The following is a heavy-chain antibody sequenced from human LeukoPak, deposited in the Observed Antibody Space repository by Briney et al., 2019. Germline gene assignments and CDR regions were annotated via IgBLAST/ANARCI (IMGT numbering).Heavy chain of an antibody. J-gene: IGHJ4*02. D-gene: IGHD5-24*01. CDR2: IYYSGST. CDR3: ARDGDGYTEGFDY. Sequence: PSQTLSLTCTVSGGSISSGGYYWSWIRQPPGKGLEWIGYIYYSGSTNYNPSLKSRVTISVDTSKNQFSLKLSYVTAADTAVYYCARDGDGYTEGFDYWGQGTLVTVSS. V-gene: IGHV4-61*08. CDR1: GGSISSGGYY.